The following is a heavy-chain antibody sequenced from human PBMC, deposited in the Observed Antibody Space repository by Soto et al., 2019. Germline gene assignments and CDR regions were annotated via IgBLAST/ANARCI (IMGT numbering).Heavy chain of an antibody. J-gene: IGHJ4*01. CDR1: GGTFSGYA. CDR2: ISAYNGNT. V-gene: IGHV1-18*01. Sequence: ASVKFSRKASGGTFSGYAISWVRQAPGQGLEWMGEISAYNGNTNYAQKLQGRVTMTTDTSTSTAYMELRRLRSDDTAVYYCASGGPDDGAGSLDYWG. D-gene: IGHD3-10*01. CDR3: ASGGPDDGAGSLDY.